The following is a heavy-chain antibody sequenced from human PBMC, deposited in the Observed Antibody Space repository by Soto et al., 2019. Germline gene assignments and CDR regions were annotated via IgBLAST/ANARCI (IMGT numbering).Heavy chain of an antibody. J-gene: IGHJ4*02. CDR3: AKDWGPYYYDSSGYLDY. CDR1: GFTFSSYA. Sequence: PGGSLRLSCAASGFTFSSYAMSWVRQAPGKGLEWVSAISGSGGSTYYADSVKGRFTISRDNSKNTLYLQMNSLRAEDTAAYYCAKDWGPYYYDSSGYLDYWGQGTLVTVSS. CDR2: ISGSGGST. D-gene: IGHD3-22*01. V-gene: IGHV3-23*01.